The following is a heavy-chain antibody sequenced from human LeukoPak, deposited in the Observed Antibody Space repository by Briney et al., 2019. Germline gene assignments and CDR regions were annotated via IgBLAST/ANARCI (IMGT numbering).Heavy chain of an antibody. J-gene: IGHJ5*02. D-gene: IGHD4/OR15-4a*01. CDR3: AKGSGAPFDP. Sequence: GGSLRLSCAASGFTFSSYSMNWVRQAPGKGLEWVSYISSSSSTIYYADSVKGRFTISRDNSKNTLYLQMNSLRAEDTAVYYCAKGSGAPFDPWGQGTLVTVSS. CDR1: GFTFSSYS. V-gene: IGHV3-48*01. CDR2: ISSSSSTI.